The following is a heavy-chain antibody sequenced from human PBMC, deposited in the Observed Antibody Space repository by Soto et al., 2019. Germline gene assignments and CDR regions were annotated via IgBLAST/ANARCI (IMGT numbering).Heavy chain of an antibody. J-gene: IGHJ6*02. CDR1: GFTVSSNY. V-gene: IGHV3-53*01. Sequence: PGGSLRLSCAASGFTVSSNYMSWVRQAPGKGLEWVSVIYSGGSTYYADSVKGRFTISRDNSKNTLYLQMNSLRAEDTAVYYCARDSSIASYYYYGMDVWGQGTTVTVSS. CDR2: IYSGGST. CDR3: ARDSSIASYYYYGMDV. D-gene: IGHD6-6*01.